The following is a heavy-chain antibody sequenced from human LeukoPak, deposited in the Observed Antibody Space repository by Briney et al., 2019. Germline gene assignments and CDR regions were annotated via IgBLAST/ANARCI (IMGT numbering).Heavy chain of an antibody. V-gene: IGHV4-59*08. J-gene: IGHJ4*02. CDR3: ARAYYADYPRGSYCFDY. D-gene: IGHD4-17*01. CDR2: IYYSGST. CDR1: GVSISSYY. Sequence: SGTLSLTCTVSGVSISSYYWSWVRQPPGKGLEWIGYIYYSGSTHYNPSLQSRVTISVDTSKNQFSLQLTSVTAADTAVYYCARAYYADYPRGSYCFDYWGQGTLVTVSS.